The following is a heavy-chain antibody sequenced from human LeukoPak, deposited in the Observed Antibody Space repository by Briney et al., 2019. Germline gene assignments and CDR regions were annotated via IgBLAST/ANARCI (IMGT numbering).Heavy chain of an antibody. J-gene: IGHJ4*02. CDR1: LCTFSSYA. CDR2: IIPIFGTA. V-gene: IGHV1-69*01. D-gene: IGHD6-19*01. Sequence: SVKVSCEASLCTFSSYAISWVRQAPGQGLEWMGGIIPIFGTANYAQKFQGRVTITADESTSTAYMELSSLISQDTTVYSYARVTEVAGTGGYFAYWGWGTLVTVSS. CDR3: ARVTEVAGTGGYFAY.